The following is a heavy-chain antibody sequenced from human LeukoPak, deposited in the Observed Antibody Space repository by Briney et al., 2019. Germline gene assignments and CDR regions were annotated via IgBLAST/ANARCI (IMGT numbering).Heavy chain of an antibody. J-gene: IGHJ4*02. V-gene: IGHV3-15*01. Sequence: PGGSLRLSCAASGFTFRNAWMSWVRQAPGKGLEWVGHIRRKTDGGTTDYAAPVKGRFTISRDDSKNTLWLHMNSLKTDDTAVYYCTTVSDNWGQGTLVTVSS. CDR1: GFTFRNAW. CDR2: IRRKTDGGTT. CDR3: TTVSDN. D-gene: IGHD5/OR15-5a*01.